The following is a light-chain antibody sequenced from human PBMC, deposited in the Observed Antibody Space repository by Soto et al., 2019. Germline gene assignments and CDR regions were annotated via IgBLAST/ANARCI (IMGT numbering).Light chain of an antibody. Sequence: QLVLTQPPSVSEAPRQRVTISCSGSSSNIGNNAVNWYQQLPGKAPKLLIYYDDLLPSGVSDRFSGSKSGTSASLAISGLQSEDEADYYCAAWDDRLNHVVFGGGTKVTVL. V-gene: IGLV1-36*01. CDR2: YDD. J-gene: IGLJ2*01. CDR3: AAWDDRLNHVV. CDR1: SSNIGNNA.